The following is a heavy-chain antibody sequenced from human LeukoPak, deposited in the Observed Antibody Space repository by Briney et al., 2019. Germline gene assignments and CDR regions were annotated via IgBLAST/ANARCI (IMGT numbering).Heavy chain of an antibody. CDR2: INSGGST. Sequence: GGSLRLSCAASGFTFSSNYMSWVRQAPGKGLEWVSVINSGGSTYYADSVKGRFTISRDNSKNTLYLQMNSLRAEDMAVYYCARSPGAYCGGDCYPYYFDYWGQGTLVTVSS. V-gene: IGHV3-53*01. D-gene: IGHD2-21*02. CDR1: GFTFSSNY. CDR3: ARSPGAYCGGDCYPYYFDY. J-gene: IGHJ4*02.